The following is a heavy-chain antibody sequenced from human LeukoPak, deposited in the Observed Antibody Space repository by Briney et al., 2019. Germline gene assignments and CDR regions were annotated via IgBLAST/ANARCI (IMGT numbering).Heavy chain of an antibody. Sequence: GSLRLSCAASGFTFSSYAMSWVHQGPGKGLEWVSTIGGDGEKTYYADSVKGRFTVSRDNSKNTLYLQMNSLRVEDTAVYSCARTVAGDYWGQGTLVTVSS. J-gene: IGHJ4*02. CDR1: GFTFSSYA. CDR3: ARTVAGDY. V-gene: IGHV3-23*01. D-gene: IGHD6-19*01. CDR2: IGGDGEKT.